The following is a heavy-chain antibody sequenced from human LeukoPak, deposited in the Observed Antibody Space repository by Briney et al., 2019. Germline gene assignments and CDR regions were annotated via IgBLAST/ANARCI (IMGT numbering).Heavy chain of an antibody. CDR1: GGSFSGYY. J-gene: IGHJ3*02. D-gene: IGHD5-24*01. CDR2: INHSGST. CDR3: ARPTIALLAFDI. V-gene: IGHV4-34*01. Sequence: SETLSLTCAVYGGSFSGYYWSWVRQPPGKGLEWIGEINHSGSTNYNPSLKSRVTISVDTSKNQFSLKLSSVTAADTAVYYCARPTIALLAFDIWGQGTMVTVSS.